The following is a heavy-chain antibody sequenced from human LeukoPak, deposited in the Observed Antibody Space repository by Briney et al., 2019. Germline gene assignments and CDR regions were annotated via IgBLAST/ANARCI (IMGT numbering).Heavy chain of an antibody. J-gene: IGHJ4*02. CDR1: GFTFSNYN. Sequence: GGSLSLSCAATGFTFSNYNMNWVRQAPGKGLEWVSYISSSSGSIYYADSVKGRFTISRDNAKNSLYLQMNSLRDEDTAVYYCARDGSYSGSLDYWGQGTLVTVSS. CDR2: ISSSSGSI. V-gene: IGHV3-48*02. D-gene: IGHD1-26*01. CDR3: ARDGSYSGSLDY.